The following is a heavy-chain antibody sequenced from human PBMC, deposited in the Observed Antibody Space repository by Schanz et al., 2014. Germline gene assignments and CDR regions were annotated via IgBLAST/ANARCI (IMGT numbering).Heavy chain of an antibody. V-gene: IGHV3-13*01. Sequence: EVRLVESGGGVVQPGGSLRLSCAASGFTLSNSDMHWVRQGTGKGLEWVSTIGYLGDTYYPDSVKGRFTISRDNSKNTLYLQMNTLRAEDTAVYYCARDRGYCSGGSCLTFDYWGQGTLVTVSS. J-gene: IGHJ4*02. D-gene: IGHD2-15*01. CDR2: IGYLGDT. CDR1: GFTLSNSD. CDR3: ARDRGYCSGGSCLTFDY.